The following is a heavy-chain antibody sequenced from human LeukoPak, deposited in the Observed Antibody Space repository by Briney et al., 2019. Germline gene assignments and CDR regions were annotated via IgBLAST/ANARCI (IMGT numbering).Heavy chain of an antibody. V-gene: IGHV4-39*01. CDR1: GVSVNSRTFF. J-gene: IGHJ4*02. Sequence: PSETLSLTCSVSGVSVNSRTFFWNWVRQPPGKGLEWIVSVYSTGNVYQRPSLQSQAAISMDASNNSFSLTLQSVTAADTAVYFCVRGVMVSKPRDFWGGGTLVIVSS. CDR3: VRGVMVSKPRDF. D-gene: IGHD2-8*01. CDR2: VYSTGNV.